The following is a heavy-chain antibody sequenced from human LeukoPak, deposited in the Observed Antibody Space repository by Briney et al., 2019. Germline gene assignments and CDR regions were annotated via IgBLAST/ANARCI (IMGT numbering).Heavy chain of an antibody. CDR2: IYYSGST. V-gene: IGHV4-59*01. J-gene: IGHJ5*02. CDR1: GGSISSYY. D-gene: IGHD3-10*01. CDR3: ARVGGSGSLIWFDP. Sequence: SETLSLTCTVSGGSISSYYWGWIRQPPGKGLEWIGYIYYSGSTNYNPSLKSRVTISVDTSKNQFSLKLSSVTAADTAVYYCARVGGSGSLIWFDPWGQGTLVTVSS.